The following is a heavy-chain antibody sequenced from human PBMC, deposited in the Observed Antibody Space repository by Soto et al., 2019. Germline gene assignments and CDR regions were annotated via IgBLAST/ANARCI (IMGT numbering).Heavy chain of an antibody. CDR1: GFTFSDHY. J-gene: IGHJ5*02. Sequence: GGSLRLSCAASGFTFSDHYMDWVRQAPGKGLEWVGRTRNKANSYTTEYAASVKGRFTISRDDSKNSLYLQMNSLKTEDTAVYYCAREEGWFGERDNWFDPWGQGTLVTVSS. D-gene: IGHD3-10*01. CDR3: AREEGWFGERDNWFDP. CDR2: TRNKANSYTT. V-gene: IGHV3-72*01.